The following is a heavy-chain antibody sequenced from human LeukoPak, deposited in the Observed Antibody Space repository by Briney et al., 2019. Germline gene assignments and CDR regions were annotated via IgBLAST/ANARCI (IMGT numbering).Heavy chain of an antibody. CDR2: INPNSGGT. CDR1: GYTFTGYY. D-gene: IGHD2-2*02. J-gene: IGHJ4*02. CDR3: ARAGRVCSSTSCYTGGRVDY. V-gene: IGHV1-2*02. Sequence: ASVKVSCKASGYTFTGYYMHWVRQAPGQGLEWMGWINPNSGGTNYAQKFQGRVTMTRDTSISTAYMELSRLRSDDTAVYYCARAGRVCSSTSCYTGGRVDYWGQGTLVTVSS.